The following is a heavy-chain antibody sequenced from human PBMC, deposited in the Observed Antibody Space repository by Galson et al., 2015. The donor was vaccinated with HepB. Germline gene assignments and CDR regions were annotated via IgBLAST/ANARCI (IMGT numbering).Heavy chain of an antibody. V-gene: IGHV3-30-3*01. Sequence: SLRLSCAASGFTFSSYAMHWVRQAPGKGLEWVAVISYDGSNKYYADSVKGRFTISRDNSKNTLYLQMNSLRAEDTAVYYCARVTYYDFWSAQANYFDYWGQGTLVTVSS. CDR3: ARVTYYDFWSAQANYFDY. J-gene: IGHJ4*02. D-gene: IGHD3-3*01. CDR1: GFTFSSYA. CDR2: ISYDGSNK.